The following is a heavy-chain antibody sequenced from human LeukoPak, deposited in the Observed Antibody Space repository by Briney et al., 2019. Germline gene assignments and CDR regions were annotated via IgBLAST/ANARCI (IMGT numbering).Heavy chain of an antibody. CDR2: IYYSGST. CDR1: GGSISSSSYY. J-gene: IGHJ4*02. D-gene: IGHD6-25*01. V-gene: IGHV4-39*07. Sequence: SETLSLTCTVSGGSISSSSYYWGWIRQPPGKGLEWIGSIYYSGSTYYNPSLKSRVNISVDTSKNQFSLKLNSVTAADTAVYYCARLMYTTGNFDYWGQGTLVTVSS. CDR3: ARLMYTTGNFDY.